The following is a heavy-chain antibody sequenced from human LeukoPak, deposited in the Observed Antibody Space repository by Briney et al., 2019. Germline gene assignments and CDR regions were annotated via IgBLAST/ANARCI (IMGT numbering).Heavy chain of an antibody. CDR2: MNPNSGNT. Sequence: ASVKVSCKASGYTFTSYDINWVRQATRQGLEWMGWMNPNSGNTGYAQKFQGRVTITRNTSISTAYMELSSLRSEDTAVYYCAREKGRSTGLDVWGKGTTVTVSS. CDR1: GYTFTSYD. J-gene: IGHJ6*04. CDR3: AREKGRSTGLDV. D-gene: IGHD2-2*01. V-gene: IGHV1-8*03.